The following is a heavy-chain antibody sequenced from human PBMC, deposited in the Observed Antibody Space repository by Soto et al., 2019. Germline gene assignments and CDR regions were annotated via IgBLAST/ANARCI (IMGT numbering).Heavy chain of an antibody. V-gene: IGHV4-30-4*01. D-gene: IGHD2-15*01. CDR2: IYYSGST. CDR1: GGSISSGDYY. J-gene: IGHJ4*02. Sequence: LSLTCTVSGGSISSGDYYWSWIRQPPGKGLEWIGYIYYSGSTYYNPSLKSRVTISVDTSKNQFSLKLSSVTAADTAVYYCARVADCSGGRCYFSVDYWGQGTLVTVSS. CDR3: ARVADCSGGRCYFSVDY.